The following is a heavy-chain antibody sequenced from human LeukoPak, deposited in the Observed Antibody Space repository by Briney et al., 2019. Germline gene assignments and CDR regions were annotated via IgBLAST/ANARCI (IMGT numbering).Heavy chain of an antibody. CDR1: GGTFSSYA. CDR3: ARDLTRSSGYLKY. V-gene: IGHV1-69*05. Sequence: SVKVSCKASGGTFSSYAISWVRQAPGQGLEWMGRIIPIFGTANYAQKFQGRVTITTDESTSTAYMELSSLRSEDTAVYYCARDLTRSSGYLKYWGQGTLVTVSS. J-gene: IGHJ4*02. CDR2: IIPIFGTA. D-gene: IGHD3-22*01.